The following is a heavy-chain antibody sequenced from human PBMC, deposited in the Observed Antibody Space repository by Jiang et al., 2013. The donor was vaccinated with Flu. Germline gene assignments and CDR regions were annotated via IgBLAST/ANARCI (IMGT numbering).Heavy chain of an antibody. Sequence: LAQTLSLTCAISGDSVSSDSAAWNWIRQSPSRGLEWLGRTFYRSKWYFNYALSMKSRITINPDTSKNQFSLHLNSVTPEDTAVYYCSRGDMRSHGYYFDYWDQGTLVTVSS. D-gene: IGHD3-16*01. V-gene: IGHV6-1*01. CDR1: GDSVSSDSAA. CDR2: TFYRSKWYF. J-gene: IGHJ4*02. CDR3: SRGDMRSHGYYFDY.